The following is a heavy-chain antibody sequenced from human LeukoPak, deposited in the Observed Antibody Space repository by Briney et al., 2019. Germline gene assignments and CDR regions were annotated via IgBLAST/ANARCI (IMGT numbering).Heavy chain of an antibody. J-gene: IGHJ5*02. V-gene: IGHV1-18*01. D-gene: IGHD4-23*01. Sequence: ASVKVSRKASGYTFTSYGISWVRQAPGQGLEWMGWISAYNGNTNYAQKLQGRVTMTTDTSTSTAYMELRSLRSDDTAVYYCARDMLSVVTSSNWFDPWGQGTLVTVSS. CDR1: GYTFTSYG. CDR3: ARDMLSVVTSSNWFDP. CDR2: ISAYNGNT.